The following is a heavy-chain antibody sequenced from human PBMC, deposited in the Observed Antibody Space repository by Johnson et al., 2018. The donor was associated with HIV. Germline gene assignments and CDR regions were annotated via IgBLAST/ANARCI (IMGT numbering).Heavy chain of an antibody. V-gene: IGHV3-30*03. CDR1: GFTFSRYA. D-gene: IGHD5-18*01. CDR2: ISDDGSKK. CDR3: ARLPSGYNRDTFNI. J-gene: IGHJ3*02. Sequence: QVQLVESGGGVVQPGRSLRLSCAASGFTFSRYAMDWVRQAPGKGLEWVAGISDDGSKKYHGDSVKGRFTISRDNSKNILYLQMNSLRAEDTATYYCARLPSGYNRDTFNIWGQGTMVTVSS.